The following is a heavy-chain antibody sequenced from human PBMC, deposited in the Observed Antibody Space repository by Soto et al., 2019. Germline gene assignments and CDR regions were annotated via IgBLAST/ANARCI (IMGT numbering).Heavy chain of an antibody. V-gene: IGHV3-48*02. Sequence: GGSLRLSCAASAFTFSSYAMSWVRQAPGKGLEWISYISGNGEVIQYAASARGRFTISRDNAENSVYLEMESLRDEDTALYYCARDVDADFRTDFDYWGRGTLVTVSS. J-gene: IGHJ4*02. D-gene: IGHD4-17*01. CDR2: ISGNGEVI. CDR1: AFTFSSYA. CDR3: ARDVDADFRTDFDY.